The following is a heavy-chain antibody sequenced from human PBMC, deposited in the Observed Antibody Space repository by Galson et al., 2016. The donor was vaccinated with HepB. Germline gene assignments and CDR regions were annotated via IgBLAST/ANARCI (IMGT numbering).Heavy chain of an antibody. CDR2: ISYDGSHK. J-gene: IGHJ4*02. CDR3: AKNSLRVIVGAADY. D-gene: IGHD1-26*01. Sequence: SLRLSCAASGFTFSTYGMHWVRQGPGKGLEWASVISYDGSHKYYADSVKGRFTISRDISKNTLYLQMNSLRAEDTAVYYCAKNSLRVIVGAADYWGQGTLVTVSS. V-gene: IGHV3-30-3*02. CDR1: GFTFSTYG.